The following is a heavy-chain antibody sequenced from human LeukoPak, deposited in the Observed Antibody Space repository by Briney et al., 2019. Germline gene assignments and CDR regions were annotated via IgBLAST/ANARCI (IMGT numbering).Heavy chain of an antibody. CDR3: ARGATSLSYFDS. CDR1: GGSINSYY. CDR2: IYSSGNT. J-gene: IGHJ4*02. V-gene: IGHV4-4*07. Sequence: SETLSLTCTVSGGSINSYYWSWIRQPAEKGLEWIGRIYSSGNTMYSPSLKSRVTMSIDTSKNQFSLRLSSVTAADTAVYYCARGATSLSYFDSRGQGTLVTVSS. D-gene: IGHD2/OR15-2a*01.